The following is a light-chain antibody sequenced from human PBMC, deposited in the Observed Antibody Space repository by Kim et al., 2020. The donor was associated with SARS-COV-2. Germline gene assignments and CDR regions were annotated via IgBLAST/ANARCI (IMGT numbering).Light chain of an antibody. CDR1: KLGDKY. CDR2: QDS. V-gene: IGLV3-1*01. Sequence: VSPGQTASITCSGDKLGDKYACWYQQKPGQSPVLVIYQDSKRPSGIPERFSGSNSGNTATPTISGTQAMDEADYYCQAWDSSTNWVFGGGTKLTVL. CDR3: QAWDSSTNWV. J-gene: IGLJ3*02.